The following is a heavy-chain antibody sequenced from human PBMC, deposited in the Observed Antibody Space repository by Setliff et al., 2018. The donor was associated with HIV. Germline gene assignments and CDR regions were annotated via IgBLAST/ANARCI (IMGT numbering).Heavy chain of an antibody. CDR3: ARGRFHRLHRPYSGSGSLGIQYFDY. Sequence: SETLSLTCTVSGGSVSTGNYSWTWIRQPPGKGLEWIGGINHSGSTNYNPSLKSRVTTSVDTSKSQFSLRLNSVTATDTALYYCARGRFHRLHRPYSGSGSLGIQYFDYWGQGTLVTVSS. CDR1: GGSVSTGNYS. CDR2: INHSGST. V-gene: IGHV4-39*07. D-gene: IGHD3-10*01. J-gene: IGHJ4*02.